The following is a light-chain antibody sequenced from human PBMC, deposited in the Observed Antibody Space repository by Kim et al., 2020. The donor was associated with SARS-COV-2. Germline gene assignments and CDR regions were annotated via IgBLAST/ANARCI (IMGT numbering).Light chain of an antibody. CDR3: QAWDSSTVV. CDR1: KLGDKY. CDR2: QDS. J-gene: IGLJ2*01. Sequence: VSPGQTASITCAGDKLGDKYACWYQQKPGQSPVLVIYQDSKRPSGIPERFSGSNSGNTATLTISGTQAMDQADYYCQAWDSSTVVFGGGTQLTVL. V-gene: IGLV3-1*01.